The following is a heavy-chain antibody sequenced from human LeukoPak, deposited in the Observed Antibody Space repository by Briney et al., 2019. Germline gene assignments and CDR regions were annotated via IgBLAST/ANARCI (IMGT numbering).Heavy chain of an antibody. D-gene: IGHD2-2*01. CDR1: GYMFTGYY. J-gene: IGHJ3*02. V-gene: IGHV1-2*02. CDR2: INADSGGT. CDR3: ARAGFCGSTRCSSPNSFDI. Sequence: ASVKVSCKSSGYMFTGYYIHWVRQAPGQGLEWMGWINADSGGTNHAQKFQGRVTMTRKTSISAAHMEISGLTSDDTAMYYCARAGFCGSTRCSSPNSFDIWGQGTMVTVSS.